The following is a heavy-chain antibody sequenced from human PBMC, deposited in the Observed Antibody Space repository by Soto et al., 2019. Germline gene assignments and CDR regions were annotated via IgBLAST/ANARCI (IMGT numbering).Heavy chain of an antibody. Sequence: QVQLVQSGAEVMKPGASVKVSCKASGYTFTSYGITWVRQAPGQGLEWMGWISAYNGNTKYAQKLQGRVTMTTDTSTSTAYMELRSLRPDDTAVYYCARDLSYYDGQGMDVWGQGTTVTVSS. CDR1: GYTFTSYG. D-gene: IGHD3-22*01. CDR2: ISAYNGNT. CDR3: ARDLSYYDGQGMDV. V-gene: IGHV1-18*04. J-gene: IGHJ6*02.